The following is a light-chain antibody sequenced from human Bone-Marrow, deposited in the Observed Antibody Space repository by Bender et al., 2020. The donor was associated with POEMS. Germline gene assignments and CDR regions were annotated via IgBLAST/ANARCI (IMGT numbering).Light chain of an antibody. CDR3: QSFDGSNHRWV. CDR2: EGS. J-gene: IGLJ3*02. Sequence: QSALTQPASVSGSPGQSITISCTGTSSDVGSYNLVSWYQHHPGKAPKLMIYEGSKRPSGISNRFSGSKSGNTASLTVSGLQAEDEADYYCQSFDGSNHRWVFGGGTKLTVL. V-gene: IGLV2-23*01. CDR1: SSDVGSYNL.